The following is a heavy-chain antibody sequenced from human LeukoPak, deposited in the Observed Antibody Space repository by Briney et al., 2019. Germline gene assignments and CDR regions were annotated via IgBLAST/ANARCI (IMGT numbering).Heavy chain of an antibody. CDR1: GYSFTSYW. CDR2: IYPGDSDT. J-gene: IGHJ4*02. V-gene: IGHV5-51*01. D-gene: IGHD3-10*01. Sequence: GESLKISCKGSGYSFTSYWIGCVPQMPGKGLEWMGIIYPGDSDTRYSPSYQGQVTITADKSISTAYLQWSSLKASDTAMYYCARQLRIRGVTFDYWGQGTLVTVSS. CDR3: ARQLRIRGVTFDY.